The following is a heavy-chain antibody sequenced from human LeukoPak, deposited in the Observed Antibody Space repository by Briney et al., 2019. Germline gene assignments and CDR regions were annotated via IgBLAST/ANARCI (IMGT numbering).Heavy chain of an antibody. D-gene: IGHD1-26*01. J-gene: IGHJ4*02. CDR1: GFTFDDYA. CDR3: AKDNFGGGSYFDN. Sequence: GGSLRLSCAASGFTFDDYAMHWVRQAPGKGLEWVSLISGDGTGTYYADSVKGRFTISRDNRKNSLYLQMNSLRTEDTALYYCAKDNFGGGSYFDNWGQGTLVTVSS. V-gene: IGHV3-43*02. CDR2: ISGDGTGT.